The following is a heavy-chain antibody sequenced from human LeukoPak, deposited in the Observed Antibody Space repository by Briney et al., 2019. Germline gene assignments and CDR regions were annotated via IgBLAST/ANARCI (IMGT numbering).Heavy chain of an antibody. J-gene: IGHJ4*02. Sequence: GGSLRLSCAASGFTFSSYAMYWVRQAPGKGLEWVAQISYDGSNKYYADSVKGRFTISRDNSKNTLSLHMNSLRAEDMSLYYCAKDRAAGAVTTYDSWGQGTLVTVSS. V-gene: IGHV3-30-3*01. D-gene: IGHD4-17*01. CDR3: AKDRAAGAVTTYDS. CDR1: GFTFSSYA. CDR2: ISYDGSNK.